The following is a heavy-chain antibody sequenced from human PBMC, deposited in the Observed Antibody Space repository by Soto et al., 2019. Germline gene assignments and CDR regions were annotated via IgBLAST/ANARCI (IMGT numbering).Heavy chain of an antibody. Sequence: QPGGSLRLSCAASGFTFSSYAMSWFRQAPGKGLEWVSAISCSGGSTYYADSVKGLFTISRDNSKNTLYLQMNSLRAEDTAGDYCASQGWSGWYSDYYSYGMDVWGQGTTVTVSS. CDR1: GFTFSSYA. J-gene: IGHJ6*02. V-gene: IGHV3-23*01. D-gene: IGHD6-19*01. CDR3: ASQGWSGWYSDYYSYGMDV. CDR2: ISCSGGST.